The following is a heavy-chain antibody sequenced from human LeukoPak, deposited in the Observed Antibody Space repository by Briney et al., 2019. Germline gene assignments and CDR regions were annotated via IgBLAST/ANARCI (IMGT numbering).Heavy chain of an antibody. Sequence: GASVKVSCKTSGYTFTGYYMHWVRQAPGQGLEWMGWIDPNSGGTNYAQKFQGRVTMTRDTSISTAHMELSRLTSDDTAVYYCAREEGAPIAAANIWGLGTLVTVSS. D-gene: IGHD6-13*01. J-gene: IGHJ3*02. CDR3: AREEGAPIAAANI. CDR1: GYTFTGYY. CDR2: IDPNSGGT. V-gene: IGHV1-2*02.